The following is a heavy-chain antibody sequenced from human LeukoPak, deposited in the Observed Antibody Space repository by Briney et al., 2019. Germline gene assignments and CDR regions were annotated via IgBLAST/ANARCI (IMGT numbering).Heavy chain of an antibody. D-gene: IGHD4-11*01. CDR1: GYTFTGYY. V-gene: IGHV1-2*02. Sequence: ASVKVSCKASGYTFTGYYMHWVRQAPGQGLEWMGWINPNSGGTNYAQKFQGRVTMTRDTSISTAYMELSRLRSDDTAVYYCASGYSDYADYYNYYMDVWGKGTTVTVSS. J-gene: IGHJ6*03. CDR2: INPNSGGT. CDR3: ASGYSDYADYYNYYMDV.